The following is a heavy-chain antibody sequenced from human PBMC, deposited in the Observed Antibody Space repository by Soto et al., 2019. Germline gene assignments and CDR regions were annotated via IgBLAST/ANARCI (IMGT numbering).Heavy chain of an antibody. Sequence: QVHLVQSGAEVKEPGASVKVSCKASGYSFTDYFIHRVRQAPGQGLECMGWMNPNSDGANYAQKFGGRVTITSDKSLRTAYMEVKRLTSDDTAVYFCARGGGSGWHGDWFDPWGQGTLVTVSS. CDR2: MNPNSDGA. D-gene: IGHD6-19*01. CDR1: GYSFTDYF. CDR3: ARGGGSGWHGDWFDP. V-gene: IGHV1-2*02. J-gene: IGHJ5*02.